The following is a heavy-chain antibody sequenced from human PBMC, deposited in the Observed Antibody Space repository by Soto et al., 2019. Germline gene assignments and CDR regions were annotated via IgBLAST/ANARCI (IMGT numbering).Heavy chain of an antibody. CDR3: ARDTRVTTYYYYYMDV. D-gene: IGHD4-4*01. J-gene: IGHJ6*03. CDR2: INAGNGNT. CDR1: GYTFTSYA. V-gene: IGHV1-3*01. Sequence: GASVKVSCKASGYTFTSYAMHWVRQAPGQRLEWMGWINAGNGNTKYSQKFQGRVTITRDTSASTAYMELSSLRSEDTVVYYCARDTRVTTYYYYYMDVWGKGTTVTVSS.